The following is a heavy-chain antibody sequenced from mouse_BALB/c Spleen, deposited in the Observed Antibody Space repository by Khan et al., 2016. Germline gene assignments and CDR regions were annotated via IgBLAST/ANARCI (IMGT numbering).Heavy chain of an antibody. Sequence: EVQLQESGPGLMKPSQSLSLTCTVTGYSITSDYAWNWIRQFPGNKLEWMGYISYSGSTSYNPSLKSRISITRDTSKNQFFLQLNSVTTEDTATYYCARYYYGSSYWYFDVWGAGTTVTVSS. D-gene: IGHD1-1*01. J-gene: IGHJ1*01. CDR2: ISYSGST. V-gene: IGHV3-2*02. CDR3: ARYYYGSSYWYFDV. CDR1: GYSITSDYA.